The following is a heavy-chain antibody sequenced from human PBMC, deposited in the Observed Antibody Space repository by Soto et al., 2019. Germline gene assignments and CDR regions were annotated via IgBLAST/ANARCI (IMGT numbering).Heavy chain of an antibody. CDR1: GYIFTDYY. CDR2: IIPNSGGT. CDR3: ARGANTAMVTRWFDP. V-gene: IGHV1-2*06. Sequence: ASVKVSCKASGYIFTDYYMHWVRQAPGQELGWMGRIIPNSGGTNYAQKFQGRVTMTRDTSISTAYMELSSLRSEDTAVYYCARGANTAMVTRWFDPWGQGTLVTVSS. J-gene: IGHJ5*02. D-gene: IGHD5-18*01.